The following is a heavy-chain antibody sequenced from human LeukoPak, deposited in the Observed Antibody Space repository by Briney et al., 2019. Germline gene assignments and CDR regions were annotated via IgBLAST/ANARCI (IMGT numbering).Heavy chain of an antibody. V-gene: IGHV3-9*03. J-gene: IGHJ4*02. D-gene: IGHD6-13*01. CDR2: ISWNSGSI. CDR1: GFTFDDYA. CDR3: AKDLGGHRRAAALDY. Sequence: PGGSLRLSCAASGFTFDDYAMHWVRQARGKCLEWVSGISWNSGSIGYADSVKGRFTISRDNAKNSLYLQMNILIAEDMALYYCAKDLGGHRRAAALDYWGQGTLVTVSS.